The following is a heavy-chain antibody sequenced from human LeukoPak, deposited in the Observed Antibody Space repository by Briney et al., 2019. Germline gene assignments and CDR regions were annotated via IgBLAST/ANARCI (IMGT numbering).Heavy chain of an antibody. D-gene: IGHD1-26*01. CDR2: IWSDGNRK. CDR1: GFSFNIYG. V-gene: IGHV3-33*06. CDR3: AKDYGPGIVGTMGAY. J-gene: IGHJ4*02. Sequence: GGSLRLSCEASGFSFNIYGMHWVRQAPGKGLEWVAVIWSDGNRKYYADSVKGRFTISRDTSKNTLYLQLHNLRAEDSAIYYCAKDYGPGIVGTMGAYWGQGTLVTVSS.